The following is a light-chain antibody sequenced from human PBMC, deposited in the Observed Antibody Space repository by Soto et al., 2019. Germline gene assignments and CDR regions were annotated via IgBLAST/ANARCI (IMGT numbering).Light chain of an antibody. V-gene: IGKV3-20*01. CDR1: QSVTSSY. J-gene: IGKJ4*01. CDR2: GAS. Sequence: EIVLTQSPGTLSLSPGERATLSCRASQSVTSSYLAWYQQKPGQAPRLLIYGASSRATGIPDRFSGSGSGTDFNLTISRLEPDDFAVYYCQQYGSSPAFGGGTKVEIK. CDR3: QQYGSSPA.